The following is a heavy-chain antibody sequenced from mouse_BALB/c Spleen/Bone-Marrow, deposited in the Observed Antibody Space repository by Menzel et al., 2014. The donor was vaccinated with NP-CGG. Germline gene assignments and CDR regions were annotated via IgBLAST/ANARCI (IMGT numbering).Heavy chain of an antibody. CDR3: TRDLYDGYYYYAMDY. CDR1: GFTFSSYT. D-gene: IGHD2-3*01. CDR2: ISSGGSYT. Sequence: EVNVVDSGGGLVKPGGSLKLSCAASGFTFSSYTMSWVRQTPEKRLEWVATISSGGSYTYYPDSVKGRFTISRDNAKNTLYLQMSSLKSEDTAMYYCTRDLYDGYYYYAMDYWGQGTSVTVSS. J-gene: IGHJ4*01. V-gene: IGHV5-6-4*01.